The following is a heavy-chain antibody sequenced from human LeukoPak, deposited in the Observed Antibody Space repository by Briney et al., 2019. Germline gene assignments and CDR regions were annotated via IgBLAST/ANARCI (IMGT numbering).Heavy chain of an antibody. D-gene: IGHD1-26*01. CDR3: TRDSGTYNWFDP. CDR2: IDKKDKASAT. CDR1: GFTFSGSA. J-gene: IGHJ5*02. V-gene: IGHV3-73*01. Sequence: GGSLKLSCAASGFTFSGSALHWVRQSPGKGLEWVGQIDKKDKASATATPYGASVKGRLTTSRDDSINTAYLQMKSLKTEDTDLYYCTRDSGTYNWFDPWGQGTLVTVSS.